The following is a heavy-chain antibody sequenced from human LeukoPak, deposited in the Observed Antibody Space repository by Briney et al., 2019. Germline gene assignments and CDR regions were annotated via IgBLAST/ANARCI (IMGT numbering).Heavy chain of an antibody. Sequence: SGPTLVKPTQTLTLTCTFSGFSLSTSGVGVGWIRQPPGKALEWLALIYWNDDKRYSPSLKSRLTITKDTSKNQVVLTMTNMDPVDTATYYCAHRPLPEYSSSSGYFDYWGQGTLVTVSS. CDR1: GFSLSTSGVG. D-gene: IGHD6-6*01. V-gene: IGHV2-5*01. CDR2: IYWNDDK. J-gene: IGHJ4*02. CDR3: AHRPLPEYSSSSGYFDY.